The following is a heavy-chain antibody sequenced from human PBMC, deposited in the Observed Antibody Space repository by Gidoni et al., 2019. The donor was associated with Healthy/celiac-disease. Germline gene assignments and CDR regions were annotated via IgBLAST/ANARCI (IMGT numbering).Heavy chain of an antibody. J-gene: IGHJ4*02. D-gene: IGHD3-9*01. CDR1: GGSFSAYY. Sequence: QVQLQQWGAGLLKPSETLSLTCAVYGGSFSAYYWSWIRQPQGKGLDWIGEINHSGLTNYNPSLTSRVTISVDTSKNQFSLKLSSVTAADTAVYYCAREGPKYYDILTGYYNSYYFDYWGQGTLVTVSS. CDR3: AREGPKYYDILTGYYNSYYFDY. CDR2: INHSGLT. V-gene: IGHV4-34*01.